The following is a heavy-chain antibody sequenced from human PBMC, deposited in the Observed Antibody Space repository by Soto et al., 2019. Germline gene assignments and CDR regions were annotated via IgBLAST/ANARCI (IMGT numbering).Heavy chain of an antibody. CDR1: VFTLSY. J-gene: IGHJ3*02. Sequence: TWWSLRLSCSASVFTLSYMHWVRDAPGKGLEWVAVVSTDGNKYYADSVKGRFTISRDDSMNTLYLEMNSLRGEDTAVYYCARDLRVGATNDALDIWGQGTMVTVSS. CDR2: VSTDGNK. D-gene: IGHD1-26*01. V-gene: IGHV3-30-3*01. CDR3: ARDLRVGATNDALDI.